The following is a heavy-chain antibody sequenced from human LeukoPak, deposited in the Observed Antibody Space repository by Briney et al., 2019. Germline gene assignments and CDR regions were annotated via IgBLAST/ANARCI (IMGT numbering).Heavy chain of an antibody. Sequence: GGSLRLSCTASGFSFSNHYMRWIRRAPGKGLEWVANINEDGSNKWHLGSVKGRFTVSRDNARNSLYLQMNSLRVEDTAVYYCTRVIVAVPGYFDYFDFWGQGVLVTVSS. D-gene: IGHD6-19*01. J-gene: IGHJ4*02. V-gene: IGHV3-7*01. CDR3: TRVIVAVPGYFDYFDF. CDR1: GFSFSNHY. CDR2: INEDGSNK.